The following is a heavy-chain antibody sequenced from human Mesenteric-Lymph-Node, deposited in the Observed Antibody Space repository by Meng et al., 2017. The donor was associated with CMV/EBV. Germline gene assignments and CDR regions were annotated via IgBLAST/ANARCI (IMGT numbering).Heavy chain of an antibody. V-gene: IGHV3-52*01. CDR1: GFTFSSSW. CDR2: IKCDGSEK. J-gene: IGHJ2*01. CDR3: ARGGWGDQDWYFDL. D-gene: IGHD3-16*01. Sequence: GESLKISCAASGFTFSSSWMHWVCQAPEKGLEWVADIKCDGSEKYYVDSVKGRLTISRDNAKNSLYLQVNSLRAEDTAVYYCARGGWGDQDWYFDLWGRGTLVTVSS.